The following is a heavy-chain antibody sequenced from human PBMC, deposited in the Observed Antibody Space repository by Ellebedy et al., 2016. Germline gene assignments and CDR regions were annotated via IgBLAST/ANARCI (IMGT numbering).Heavy chain of an antibody. D-gene: IGHD3-3*01. CDR3: ATFQRITIFGVVIQPFDY. CDR1: GYTLTELS. CDR2: FDPEDGET. V-gene: IGHV1-24*01. Sequence: ASVKVSCXVSGYTLTELSMHWVRQAPGKGLEWMGGFDPEDGETIYAQKFQGRVTMTEDTSTDTAYMELSSLRSEDTAVYYCATFQRITIFGVVIQPFDYWGQGTLVTVSS. J-gene: IGHJ4*02.